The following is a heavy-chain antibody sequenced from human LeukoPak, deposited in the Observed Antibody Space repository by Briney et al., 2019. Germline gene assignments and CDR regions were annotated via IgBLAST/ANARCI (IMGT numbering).Heavy chain of an antibody. J-gene: IGHJ3*02. CDR1: GFTFSSYS. D-gene: IGHD6-19*01. Sequence: GGSLRLSCAAPGFTFSSYSMNWVRQAPGKGLEWLSYISSVSSSIYYADSVKGRFTISRDNAKNSLYLQMNSLRAEDTAVYYCTREGSYSSGWYYAFDIWGQGTMVTVSS. V-gene: IGHV3-48*04. CDR3: TREGSYSSGWYYAFDI. CDR2: ISSVSSSI.